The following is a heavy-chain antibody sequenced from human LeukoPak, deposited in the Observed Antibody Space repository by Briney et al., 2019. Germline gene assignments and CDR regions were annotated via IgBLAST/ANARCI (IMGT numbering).Heavy chain of an antibody. Sequence: GASVKVSCKASGYTFTNYAMNWVRQAPGQGLEWMGWINTNTGDPTYAQGFTGRFVFSLDTSVSTAYLQISSLKAEDTAVYYCARDPLGGGNPPDYWGQGTLVTVSS. D-gene: IGHD4-23*01. CDR3: ARDPLGGGNPPDY. CDR2: INTNTGDP. J-gene: IGHJ4*02. V-gene: IGHV7-4-1*02. CDR1: GYTFTNYA.